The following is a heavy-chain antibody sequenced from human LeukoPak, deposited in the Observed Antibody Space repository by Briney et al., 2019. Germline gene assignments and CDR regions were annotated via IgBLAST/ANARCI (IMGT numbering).Heavy chain of an antibody. Sequence: GGSLRLSCAASGFTFRSYWMSWVRQAPGKGLEWVANINQGGSVKYYVDSVKGRFTISRDDAKNSLYVQMNSLRAEDTAVYFCANSIPGLYYYYYLDVWGKGTTVTVSS. CDR3: ANSIPGLYYYYYLDV. J-gene: IGHJ6*03. CDR1: GFTFRSYW. D-gene: IGHD2-2*02. V-gene: IGHV3-7*03. CDR2: INQGGSVK.